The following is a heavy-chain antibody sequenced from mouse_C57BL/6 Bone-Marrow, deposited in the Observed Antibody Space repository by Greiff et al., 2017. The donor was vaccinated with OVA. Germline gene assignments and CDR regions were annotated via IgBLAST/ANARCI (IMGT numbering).Heavy chain of an antibody. Sequence: VKLQQSGSELRSPGSSVKLSCKDFDSEVFPIAYMSWVRQKPGHGFEWIGGILPSIGRTIYGEKFEDKATLDADTLSNTAYLELNSLTSEDSAIYYCARPGYGSSYPLAYWGQGTLVTVSA. CDR2: ILPSIGRT. V-gene: IGHV15-2*01. J-gene: IGHJ3*01. D-gene: IGHD1-1*01. CDR3: ARPGYGSSYPLAY. CDR1: DSEVFPIAY.